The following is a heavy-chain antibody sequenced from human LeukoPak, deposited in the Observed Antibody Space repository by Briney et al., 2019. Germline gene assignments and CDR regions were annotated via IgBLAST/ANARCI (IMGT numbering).Heavy chain of an antibody. J-gene: IGHJ4*02. CDR1: GFTFSSYA. Sequence: PGGSLRLSCAASGFTFSSYAMSWVRLAPGKGLEWVSVISGSSGSTYFADSVKGRFTISRDNSKNTLYLQMRSLRADDTAVYYCAKSTQPYTSSWYFLYWGQGTLVTVSS. V-gene: IGHV3-23*01. D-gene: IGHD6-13*01. CDR3: AKSTQPYTSSWYFLY. CDR2: ISGSSGST.